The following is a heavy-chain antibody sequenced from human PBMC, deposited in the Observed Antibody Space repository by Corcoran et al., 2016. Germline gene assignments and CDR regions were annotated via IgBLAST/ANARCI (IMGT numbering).Heavy chain of an antibody. D-gene: IGHD3-3*01. V-gene: IGHV4-4*02. CDR2: IYHSGST. CDR3: ARAEVVITIFGVVIYYYYYGMDV. Sequence: QVQLQESGPGLVKPSGTLSLTCAVSGGSISSSNWWSWVRQPPGKGLEWIGEIYHSGSTNYNPSLKSRVTISVDKSKNQFSLKLSSVTAADTAVYYCARAEVVITIFGVVIYYYYYGMDVWGQGTTVTVSS. J-gene: IGHJ6*02. CDR1: GGSISSSNW.